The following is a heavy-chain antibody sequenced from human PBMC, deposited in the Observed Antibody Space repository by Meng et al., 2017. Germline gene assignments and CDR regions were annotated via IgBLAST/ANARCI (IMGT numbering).Heavy chain of an antibody. Sequence: GSLKISCAASGFTFSSYAMHWVRQAPGKGLEWVAVISYDGSNKYYADSVKRRFTISRDNSKNTLYLQMNSLRAEDTAVYYCARDHLRPHSSGYYSNWFDPWGQGTLVTVSS. CDR2: ISYDGSNK. V-gene: IGHV3-30*04. D-gene: IGHD3-22*01. CDR3: ARDHLRPHSSGYYSNWFDP. CDR1: GFTFSSYA. J-gene: IGHJ5*02.